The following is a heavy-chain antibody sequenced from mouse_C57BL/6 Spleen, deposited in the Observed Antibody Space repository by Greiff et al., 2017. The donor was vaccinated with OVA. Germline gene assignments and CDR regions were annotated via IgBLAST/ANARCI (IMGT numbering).Heavy chain of an antibody. J-gene: IGHJ1*03. Sequence: EVKLVESGGDLVKPGGSLKLSCAASGFTFSSYGMSWVRQTPDKRLEWVATISSGGSYTYYPDSVKGRFTISRDNAKNTLYLQMSSLKSEDTAMYYCAGGYYVYFDVWGTGTTVTVSS. CDR1: GFTFSSYG. CDR2: ISSGGSYT. CDR3: AGGYYVYFDV. D-gene: IGHD2-3*01. V-gene: IGHV5-6*02.